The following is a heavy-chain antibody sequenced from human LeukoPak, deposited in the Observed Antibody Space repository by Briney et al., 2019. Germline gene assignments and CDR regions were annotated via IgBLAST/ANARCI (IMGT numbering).Heavy chain of an antibody. D-gene: IGHD6-19*01. J-gene: IGHJ4*02. V-gene: IGHV1-18*01. CDR1: GYTFTSYG. Sequence: ASVKVSCKASGYTFTSYGISWVRQAPGQGLERMGWISGYNGNTNYAQKLQGRVTMTTDTSTSTAYMELKSLRSDDTAVYYCARRGGVAGAFDYWGQGTLVTVSS. CDR2: ISGYNGNT. CDR3: ARRGGVAGAFDY.